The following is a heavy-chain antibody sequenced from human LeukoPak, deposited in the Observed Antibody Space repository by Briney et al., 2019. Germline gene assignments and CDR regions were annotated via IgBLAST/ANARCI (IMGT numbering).Heavy chain of an antibody. Sequence: PSETLSLTCTVSGGSISSYYWSWIRQPPGKGLEWIGDIYYSGSTNYNPSLKSRVTISVDTSKNQFSLKLSSVTAADTAVYYCARKKNPVGYFDYWGQGTLVTVSS. CDR3: ARKKNPVGYFDY. CDR1: GGSISSYY. J-gene: IGHJ4*02. CDR2: IYYSGST. D-gene: IGHD1-26*01. V-gene: IGHV4-59*08.